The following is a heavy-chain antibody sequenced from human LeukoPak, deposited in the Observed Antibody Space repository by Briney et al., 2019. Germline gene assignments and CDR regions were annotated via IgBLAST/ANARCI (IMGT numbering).Heavy chain of an antibody. Sequence: GGSLRLSCAASGLTFSSYGMHWVRQAPGKGLEWVAYIRYDGSNKYYADSVKGRFTISRDNAENSLFLQMNSLRAEDTAVYYCARKNGLDYWGQGTLVTVSS. J-gene: IGHJ4*02. CDR2: IRYDGSNK. V-gene: IGHV3-30*02. CDR3: ARKNGLDY. CDR1: GLTFSSYG.